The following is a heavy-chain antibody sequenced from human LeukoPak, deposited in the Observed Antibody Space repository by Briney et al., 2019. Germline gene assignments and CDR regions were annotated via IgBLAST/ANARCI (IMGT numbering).Heavy chain of an antibody. CDR1: GFTFSSYS. J-gene: IGHJ4*02. CDR3: ARDGGLTYGDYRYDY. CDR2: ISSSSSTI. V-gene: IGHV3-48*04. Sequence: GGSLRLSCAASGFTFSSYSMNWVRQAPGEGLEWVSYISSSSSTIYYADSVKGRFTISRDNAKNSLYLQMNSLRAEDTAVYYCARDGGLTYGDYRYDYWGQGTLVTVSS. D-gene: IGHD4-17*01.